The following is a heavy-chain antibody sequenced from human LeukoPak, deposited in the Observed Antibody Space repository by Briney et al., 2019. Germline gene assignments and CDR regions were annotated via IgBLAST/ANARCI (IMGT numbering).Heavy chain of an antibody. CDR3: ARSLTAAAGDY. Sequence: GESLKISCTGSGYRFTGYWIGWVRQIPGKGLEWVAIIYPADSDIRYSPSFQGQVTISADKSISTAYLQWSSLKASDTAMYYCARSLTAAAGDYWGQGTLVTVSS. J-gene: IGHJ4*02. D-gene: IGHD6-25*01. CDR2: IYPADSDI. V-gene: IGHV5-51*01. CDR1: GYRFTGYW.